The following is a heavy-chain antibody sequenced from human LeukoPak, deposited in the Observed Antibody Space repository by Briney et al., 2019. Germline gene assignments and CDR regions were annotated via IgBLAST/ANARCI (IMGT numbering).Heavy chain of an antibody. Sequence: GGSLRLSCAASGFTFSDYYMSWIRQAPGKGLEWVSYISSSGSTIYYADSVKGRFTISRDNSKNTLYLQMNSLRAEDTAVYYCANGAAAAPQGYWGQGTLVTVSS. D-gene: IGHD6-13*01. CDR1: GFTFSDYY. CDR3: ANGAAAAPQGY. J-gene: IGHJ4*02. CDR2: ISSSGSTI. V-gene: IGHV3-11*04.